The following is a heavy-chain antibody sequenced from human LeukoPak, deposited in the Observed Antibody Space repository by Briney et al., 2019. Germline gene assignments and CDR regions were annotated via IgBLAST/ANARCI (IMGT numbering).Heavy chain of an antibody. J-gene: IGHJ3*02. CDR1: GFTFSSYG. D-gene: IGHD3-10*01. CDR2: ISSNGGST. V-gene: IGHV3-64*01. Sequence: PGGSLRLSCAASGFTFSSYGMHWVRQAPGKGLEYVSAISSNGGSTYYANSVKGRFTISRDNSKNTLYLQMGSLRAEDMVVYYCARVKGSLLDAFDIWGQGTMVTVSS. CDR3: ARVKGSLLDAFDI.